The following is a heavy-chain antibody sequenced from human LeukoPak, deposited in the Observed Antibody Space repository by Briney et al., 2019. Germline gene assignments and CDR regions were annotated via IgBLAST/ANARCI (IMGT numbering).Heavy chain of an antibody. J-gene: IGHJ4*02. CDR3: ARVGQVLRFSVLDY. Sequence: GSLRLSCAASGFTFSSYAMSWVRQPPGKGLEWIGEINHSGSTNYNPSLKSRVTISVDTSKNQFSLKLSSVTAADTAVYYCARVGQVLRFSVLDYWGQGTLVTVSS. CDR2: INHSGST. V-gene: IGHV4-34*01. D-gene: IGHD3-3*01. CDR1: GFTFSSYA.